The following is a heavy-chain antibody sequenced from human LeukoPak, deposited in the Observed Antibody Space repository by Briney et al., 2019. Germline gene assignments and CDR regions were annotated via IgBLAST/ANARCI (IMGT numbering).Heavy chain of an antibody. CDR3: ARMDSSSWVYYYYYYGMDV. CDR2: MNPNSGNT. J-gene: IGHJ6*02. V-gene: IGHV1-8*01. CDR1: GYTFTSYD. Sequence: ASVKVSCKASGYTFTSYDINWVRQATGQGLEWMGWMNPNSGNTGYAQKFQGRVTMTRNTSISTAYMELSSLGSEDTAVYYCARMDSSSWVYYYYYYGMDVWGQGTAVTVSS. D-gene: IGHD6-13*01.